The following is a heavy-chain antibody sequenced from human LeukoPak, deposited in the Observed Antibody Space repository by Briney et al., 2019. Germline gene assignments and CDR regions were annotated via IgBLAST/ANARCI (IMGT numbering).Heavy chain of an antibody. V-gene: IGHV3-23*01. J-gene: IGHJ4*02. D-gene: IGHD5-12*01. CDR2: ISGSGGST. CDR1: GFTFSSYA. Sequence: PGGSLRLSCAASGFTFSSYAMSRVRQAPGKGLEWVSAISGSGGSTYYADSVRGRFTISRDNSKNTLYLQMNSLRAEDTAVYYCPKDSSGYDPRFDYWGQGTLVTVSS. CDR3: PKDSSGYDPRFDY.